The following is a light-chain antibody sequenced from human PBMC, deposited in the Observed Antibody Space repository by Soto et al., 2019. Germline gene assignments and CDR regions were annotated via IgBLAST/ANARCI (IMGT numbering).Light chain of an antibody. J-gene: IGLJ1*01. CDR3: VSYTDTDTLV. V-gene: IGLV2-14*01. Sequence: QSALTQPASVSGSRGQSITISCVGRNTDVGQDKSVSWYQQGPGKAPKLLIFEVTNRPSGVSSRFSGSRSGNTASLTISGLQPDDEGDYFCVSYTDTDTLVFGTGNKVTVL. CDR1: NTDVGQDKS. CDR2: EVT.